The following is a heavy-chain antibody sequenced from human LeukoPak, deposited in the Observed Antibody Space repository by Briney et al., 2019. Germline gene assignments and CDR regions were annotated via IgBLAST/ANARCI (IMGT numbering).Heavy chain of an antibody. Sequence: SETLSLTCTVSGGSISSSSYYWGWIRQPPGKGLEWIGSIYYSGSTYYNPSLKSRVTISVDTSKNQFSLKLSSVTAADTAVYYCARHDRTSSLFSSGWYYFDYWGQGTLVTVSS. D-gene: IGHD6-19*01. J-gene: IGHJ4*02. CDR2: IYYSGST. V-gene: IGHV4-39*01. CDR1: GGSISSSSYY. CDR3: ARHDRTSSLFSSGWYYFDY.